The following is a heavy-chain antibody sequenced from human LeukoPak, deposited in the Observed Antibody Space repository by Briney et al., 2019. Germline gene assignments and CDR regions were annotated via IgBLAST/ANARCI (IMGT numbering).Heavy chain of an antibody. CDR2: ISWNSGSI. Sequence: PGRSLRLSCAASGFTFDDYAMHWVRQAPGKGLEWVSGISWNSGSIGYADSVKGRFITSRDNAKNSLYLQMHSLRAEDTAVYYCARARGRSVWPHFDSWGQGTLVTVSS. D-gene: IGHD3-16*01. J-gene: IGHJ4*02. CDR1: GFTFDDYA. V-gene: IGHV3-9*01. CDR3: ARARGRSVWPHFDS.